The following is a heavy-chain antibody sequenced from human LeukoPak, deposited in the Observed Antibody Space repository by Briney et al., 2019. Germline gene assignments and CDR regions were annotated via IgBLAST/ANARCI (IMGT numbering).Heavy chain of an antibody. CDR2: MNTNSGNT. Sequence: ASVKVSCKASGYTFTSYDINWVRQATGQGLEWIGWMNTNSGNTGYAQKFQGRVTMTRNTSISTAYMELSSLRSEDTAVYYCARVRGVAGTYYYYYMDVWGKGTTVTVSS. V-gene: IGHV1-8*01. J-gene: IGHJ6*03. CDR3: ARVRGVAGTYYYYYMDV. CDR1: GYTFTSYD. D-gene: IGHD6-19*01.